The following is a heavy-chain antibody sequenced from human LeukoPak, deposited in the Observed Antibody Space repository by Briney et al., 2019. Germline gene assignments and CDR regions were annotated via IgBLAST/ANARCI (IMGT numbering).Heavy chain of an antibody. CDR2: ISDDGRSK. CDR1: GFSFISYG. CDR3: AKRPSDYGDYVSYFDY. V-gene: IGHV3-30*18. J-gene: IGHJ4*02. Sequence: GGSLRLSCAASGFSFISYGMHWVRQAPGKGLEWVGVISDDGRSKDYADSAKGRFTISRGNSKDTPYLQMNSLRAEDTAVYYCAKRPSDYGDYVSYFDYWGQGTLVTVSS. D-gene: IGHD4-17*01.